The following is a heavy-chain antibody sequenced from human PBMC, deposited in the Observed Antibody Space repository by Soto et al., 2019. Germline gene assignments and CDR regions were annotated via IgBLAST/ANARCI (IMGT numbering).Heavy chain of an antibody. V-gene: IGHV3-23*01. CDR3: AKESTVGSPGDYFDS. Sequence: EVELLESGGDLVQPGGSLRLSCAASGFTFSSYDINWVRQAPGKGLEWVSAIGIYANTYYAGSVKGRFTISRDDSKNTVYLQLHSLRGDDTAVYYCAKESTVGSPGDYFDSWGQGTLVTVSS. CDR2: IGIYANT. D-gene: IGHD1-26*01. CDR1: GFTFSSYD. J-gene: IGHJ4*02.